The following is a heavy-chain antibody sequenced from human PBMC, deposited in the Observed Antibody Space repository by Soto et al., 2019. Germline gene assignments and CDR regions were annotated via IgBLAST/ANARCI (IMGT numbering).Heavy chain of an antibody. J-gene: IGHJ4*02. V-gene: IGHV3-23*01. CDR3: AKNYYFDL. D-gene: IGHD3-10*01. CDR1: GFTFSSYA. CDR2: INTDGAT. Sequence: GGSLRLSCAASGFTFSSYAMSWVRQAPGKGLEWISSINTDGATYYADSAKGRFTISRDNSRDTLYLQMDSLRAEDTAIYYCAKNYYFDLWGQGALVTVSS.